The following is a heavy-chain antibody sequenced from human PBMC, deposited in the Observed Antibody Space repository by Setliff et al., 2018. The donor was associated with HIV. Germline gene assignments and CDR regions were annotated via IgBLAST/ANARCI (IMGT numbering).Heavy chain of an antibody. V-gene: IGHV3-23*01. CDR1: GFTFSSYM. CDR3: VKNLYTEMWGEIFDS. D-gene: IGHD3-16*01. CDR2: ISDSGSNQ. Sequence: PGGSLRLSCAASGFTFSSYMMNWVRQAPGKGLEWVSGISDSGSNQYYADSVKGRFTISRDNSRNTQYLQMNSLSVEDTAVYYCVKNLYTEMWGEIFDSWGRGTLVTVSS. J-gene: IGHJ4*02.